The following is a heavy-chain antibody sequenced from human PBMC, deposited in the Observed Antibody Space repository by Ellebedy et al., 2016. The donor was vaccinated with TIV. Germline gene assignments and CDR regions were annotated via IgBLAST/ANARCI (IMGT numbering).Heavy chain of an antibody. D-gene: IGHD6-19*01. J-gene: IGHJ2*01. Sequence: GESLKISCAASGFTFTQYWLHWVRQAPGKGPVWVSRINSDGSSTTYADYVKGRFTISRDNAKNTLYLQMNSLRAEDTAVYYCARAGSSGWEAYFDLWGRGTLVTVSS. V-gene: IGHV3-74*01. CDR3: ARAGSSGWEAYFDL. CDR2: INSDGSST. CDR1: GFTFTQYW.